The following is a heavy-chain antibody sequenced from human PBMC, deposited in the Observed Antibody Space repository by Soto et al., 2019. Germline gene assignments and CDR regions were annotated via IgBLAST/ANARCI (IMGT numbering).Heavy chain of an antibody. J-gene: IGHJ4*02. CDR2: ISWKDDK. CDR3: AHRYGANYYRWYFDS. CDR1: GFSLTTSGAG. V-gene: IGHV2-5*01. D-gene: IGHD3-10*01. Sequence: SGPTLVNPTQTLTLTCTYSGFSLTTSGAGVGWIRQPPGKALEWLALISWKDDKRYNPGLESRLTITKDTSKNQVILTLTNMDPVDTATYFCAHRYGANYYRWYFDSWGQGTLVTVSS.